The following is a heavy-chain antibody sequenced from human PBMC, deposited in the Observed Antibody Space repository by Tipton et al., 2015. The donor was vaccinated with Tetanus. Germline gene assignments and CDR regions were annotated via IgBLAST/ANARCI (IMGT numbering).Heavy chain of an antibody. D-gene: IGHD1-26*01. CDR1: GGSISSGGYY. J-gene: IGHJ4*02. CDR3: ARDQARGARGWNYFDY. CDR2: IYYSGST. Sequence: LRLSCTVSGGSISSGGYYWSWIRQHPGKGLEWIGDIYYSGSTYYNPFLKSRVTISVDTSKNQFSLKLKSVTAADTAVYYCARDQARGARGWNYFDYWGQGTLVTVSS. V-gene: IGHV4-31*03.